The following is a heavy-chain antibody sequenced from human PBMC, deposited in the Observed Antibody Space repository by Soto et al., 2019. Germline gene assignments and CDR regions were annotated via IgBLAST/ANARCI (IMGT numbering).Heavy chain of an antibody. D-gene: IGHD3-9*01. CDR3: SGQRYFDILTGHYYYDYGLDV. Sequence: PWGALGLCCAFSGVAFSGSSIHWVRPASGEWLEWLGPVQNKANTYATVYAASVNGRFTISRDDSKTTAYLQLNSLKTEDTAVYYCSGQRYFDILTGHYYYDYGLDVWGQGTTVTVSS. V-gene: IGHV3-73*01. J-gene: IGHJ6*02. CDR1: GVAFSGSS. CDR2: VQNKANTYAT.